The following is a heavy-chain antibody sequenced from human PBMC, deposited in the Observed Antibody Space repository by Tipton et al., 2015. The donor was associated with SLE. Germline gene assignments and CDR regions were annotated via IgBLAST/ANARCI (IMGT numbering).Heavy chain of an antibody. Sequence: LRLSCAVYGGSFSGYYWSWIRQPPGKGLEWIGEINHSGSTNCNPSLKSRVTISVDTSKNQFSLKLSSVTAADTAVYYCARRVRYWYFDLWGRGTLVTVSS. J-gene: IGHJ2*01. CDR3: ARRVRYWYFDL. CDR2: INHSGST. V-gene: IGHV4-34*01. CDR1: GGSFSGYY.